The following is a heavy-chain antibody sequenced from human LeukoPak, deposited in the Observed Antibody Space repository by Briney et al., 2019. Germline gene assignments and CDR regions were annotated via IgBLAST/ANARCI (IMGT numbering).Heavy chain of an antibody. D-gene: IGHD5-12*01. Sequence: ASVKVSCKASGYTFTNYDINWVRQATGQGLEWMGWMNPNSGNTGYAQKFQGRVTMTRNTSISTAYMELSSLRSEDTAVYYCARAVLYSGYDFDYWGQGTLVTVSS. CDR2: MNPNSGNT. CDR3: ARAVLYSGYDFDY. CDR1: GYTFTNYD. J-gene: IGHJ4*02. V-gene: IGHV1-8*01.